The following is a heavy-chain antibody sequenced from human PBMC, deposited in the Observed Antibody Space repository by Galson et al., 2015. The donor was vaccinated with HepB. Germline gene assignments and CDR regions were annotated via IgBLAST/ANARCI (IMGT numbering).Heavy chain of an antibody. CDR1: GFRFSDYT. V-gene: IGHV3-21*01. J-gene: IGHJ6*02. D-gene: IGHD3-10*01. CDR3: AYNQNYGAGVYWFYGMDV. Sequence: SLRLSCAASGFRFSDYTISWVRQAPGKGLEWVASITGSGSNIYYADSMKGRFTISGDNAKTSLYLQMNSLRADDTAVYYCAYNQNYGAGVYWFYGMDVWGQGTTVTGAS. CDR2: ITGSGSNI.